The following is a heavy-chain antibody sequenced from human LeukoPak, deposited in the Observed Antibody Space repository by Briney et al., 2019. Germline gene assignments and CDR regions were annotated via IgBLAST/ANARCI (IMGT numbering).Heavy chain of an antibody. CDR2: ISGSGGST. CDR3: AKDLEYSGSGTPGASDY. Sequence: PGRSLRLSCAASGFTFGSYSMTWVRQAPGKGLEWVSRISGSGGSTYYADSVKGRFTISRDNSKNTMYLQMNSLRAEDTALYYCAKDLEYSGSGTPGASDYWGQGTLVTVSA. V-gene: IGHV3-23*01. CDR1: GFTFGSYS. D-gene: IGHD3-10*01. J-gene: IGHJ4*02.